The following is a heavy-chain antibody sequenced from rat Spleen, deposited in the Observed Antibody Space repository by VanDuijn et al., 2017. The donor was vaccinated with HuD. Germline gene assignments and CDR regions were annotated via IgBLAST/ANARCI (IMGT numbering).Heavy chain of an antibody. CDR1: GFTFSSYV. D-gene: IGHD4-4*01. CDR2: INSDSSST. J-gene: IGHJ2*01. CDR3: ARERGFGQYFDY. Sequence: EVQLVESGGGLVQPGSSLKVSCVASGFTFSSYVMHWFRQAPENGIEWLAYINSDSSSTHYAETVKGRFTISRDNAKNTVGMQRSSLRSEDTAMYFCARERGFGQYFDYWGQGVMVTVSS. V-gene: IGHV5-43*01.